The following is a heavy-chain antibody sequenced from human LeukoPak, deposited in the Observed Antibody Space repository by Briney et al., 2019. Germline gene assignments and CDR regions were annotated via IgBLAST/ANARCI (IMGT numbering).Heavy chain of an antibody. CDR2: IKQDGSEK. CDR1: GFIFSRYA. J-gene: IGHJ4*02. D-gene: IGHD5-12*01. Sequence: GGSLTLSCTVSGFIFSRYAVSWVRQAPGKGQEWVANIKQDGSEKYYFDSVKGRCTISRDNAKNSLYLQMNSLRAEDTAVYYCARDSEGGYDYDPFFDYWGQGTLVTVSS. V-gene: IGHV3-7*01. CDR3: ARDSEGGYDYDPFFDY.